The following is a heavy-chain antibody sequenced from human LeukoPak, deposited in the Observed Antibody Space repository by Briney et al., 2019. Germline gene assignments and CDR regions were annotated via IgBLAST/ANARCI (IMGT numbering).Heavy chain of an antibody. D-gene: IGHD3-10*01. CDR2: IYYSGST. Sequence: SETLSLTCTVSGGSISSSSYYWGWIRQPPGKGLEWIGSIYYSGSTYYNPSLKSRVTISVDTSKNQFSLKLSSVTAADTAVYYCARVWLSGVSYPDYWGQGTLVTVSS. V-gene: IGHV4-39*07. J-gene: IGHJ4*02. CDR1: GGSISSSSYY. CDR3: ARVWLSGVSYPDY.